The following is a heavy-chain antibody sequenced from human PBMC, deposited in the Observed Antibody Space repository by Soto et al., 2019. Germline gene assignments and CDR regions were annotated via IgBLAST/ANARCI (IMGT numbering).Heavy chain of an antibody. CDR1: GGSISSSSYY. CDR2: IYYSGST. J-gene: IGHJ4*02. D-gene: IGHD6-19*01. CDR3: ARDKQWLFDY. V-gene: IGHV4-39*02. Sequence: SETLSLTCTVSGGSISSSSYYWGWIRQPPGKGLEWIGSIYYSGSTYYNPSLKSQVTISVDTSKNQFSLKLSSVTAADTAVYYCARDKQWLFDYWGQGTLVTVSS.